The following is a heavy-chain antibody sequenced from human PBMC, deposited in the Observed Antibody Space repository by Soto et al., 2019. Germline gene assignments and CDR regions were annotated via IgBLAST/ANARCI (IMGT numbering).Heavy chain of an antibody. J-gene: IGHJ4*02. CDR2: IYYSGST. Sequence: QVQLQESGPGLVKPSQTLSLTCTVSGDSISSGSYYWTWIRQHPGKGLEWIGYIYYSGSTHYNPSLKSRVTMSIDTSKNQFSLKLSSVTAADTAVYYCASLLYTSGRWGVDYWGQGTLVTVSS. D-gene: IGHD3-10*01. CDR3: ASLLYTSGRWGVDY. V-gene: IGHV4-31*03. CDR1: GDSISSGSYY.